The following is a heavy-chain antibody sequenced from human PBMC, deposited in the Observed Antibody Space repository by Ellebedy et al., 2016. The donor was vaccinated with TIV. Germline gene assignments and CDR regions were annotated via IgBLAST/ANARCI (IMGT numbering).Heavy chain of an antibody. CDR2: ISSSSSYI. CDR3: ARVGDPPRYYYYGMDV. D-gene: IGHD5-24*01. CDR1: GFTFSSYS. Sequence: GESLKISCAASGFTFSSYSMNWVRQAPGKGLEWVSSISSSSSYIYYADSVKGRFTISRDNAKNSLYLQMNSLRAEDTAVYYCARVGDPPRYYYYGMDVWGQGTTVTVSS. J-gene: IGHJ6*02. V-gene: IGHV3-21*01.